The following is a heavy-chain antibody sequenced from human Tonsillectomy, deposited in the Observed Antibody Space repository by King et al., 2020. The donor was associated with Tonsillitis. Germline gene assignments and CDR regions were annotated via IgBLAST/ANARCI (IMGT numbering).Heavy chain of an antibody. V-gene: IGHV3-21*06. Sequence: VPLLASWGGRVQPGAFLRLSCLASGFPFGTSTMTWVRQAPGKGLEWVSSIGTSYSDIYYADSVKGRFTISRDNAKNSLYLEMNSLRAEDTEVYDGTQAERMAVWKWCDVDEGGQGTRGTV. J-gene: IGHJ4*02. D-gene: IGHD2-8*01. CDR3: TQAERMAVWKWCDVDE. CDR1: GFPFGTST. CDR2: IGTSYSDI.